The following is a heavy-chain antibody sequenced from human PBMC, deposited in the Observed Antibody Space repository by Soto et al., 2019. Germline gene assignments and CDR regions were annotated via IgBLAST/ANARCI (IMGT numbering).Heavy chain of an antibody. CDR1: GFTFSSYG. Sequence: RRLSCAASGFTFSSYGMHWVRQAPGKGLEWVAVISYDGSNKYYADSVKGRFTISRDNSKNTLYLQMNSLRAEDTAVYYCAKDVERREYYGSGSYSGPGGMDVWGQGTTVTVSS. V-gene: IGHV3-30*18. CDR3: AKDVERREYYGSGSYSGPGGMDV. J-gene: IGHJ6*02. CDR2: ISYDGSNK. D-gene: IGHD3-10*01.